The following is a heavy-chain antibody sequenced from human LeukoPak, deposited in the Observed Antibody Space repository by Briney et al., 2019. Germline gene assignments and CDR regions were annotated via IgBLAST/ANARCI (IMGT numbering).Heavy chain of an antibody. Sequence: SETLSLTCTVSGVSVSSADYYWSWIRHPPGKALEWIGYIYHTGSNNYKYSLKSRVTISLDTSKNRFSLKLSSVTAADTAVYYCARVSSGWNDYYFDYWGQGTLVTVSS. D-gene: IGHD6-19*01. CDR3: ARVSSGWNDYYFDY. J-gene: IGHJ4*02. V-gene: IGHV4-61*08. CDR2: IYHTGSN. CDR1: GVSVSSADYY.